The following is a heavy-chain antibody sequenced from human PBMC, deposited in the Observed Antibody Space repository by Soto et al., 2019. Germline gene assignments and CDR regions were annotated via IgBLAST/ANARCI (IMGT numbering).Heavy chain of an antibody. CDR1: GFSLSTSGVH. CDR2: IYWGDDK. J-gene: IGHJ4*02. V-gene: IGHV2-5*02. CDR3: AHPGNMEAAGYYFDY. D-gene: IGHD6-13*01. Sequence: SGPTLVNPTQTLTLTCTFSGFSLSTSGVHVGWIRQPPGKALEWLALIYWGDDKRYSPSLKSRLTITKDTSKNQVFLRMTNMDPVDTATYYCAHPGNMEAAGYYFDYCGQGTLVTVSS.